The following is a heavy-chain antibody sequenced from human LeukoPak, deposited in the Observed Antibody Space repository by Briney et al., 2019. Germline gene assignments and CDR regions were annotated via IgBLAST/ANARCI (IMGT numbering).Heavy chain of an antibody. V-gene: IGHV4-39*01. D-gene: IGHD3-10*01. CDR3: ARHLDYYGSGSYEY. Sequence: SETLSLACTVSGGSISSSSYFWGWIRQPPGKGLEWIGTIYYSGSAHYHPSLKSRVSISVDASKNQFSLKLSSVTAADTAVYYCARHLDYYGSGSYEYWGQGTLVTVSS. J-gene: IGHJ4*02. CDR2: IYYSGSA. CDR1: GGSISSSSYF.